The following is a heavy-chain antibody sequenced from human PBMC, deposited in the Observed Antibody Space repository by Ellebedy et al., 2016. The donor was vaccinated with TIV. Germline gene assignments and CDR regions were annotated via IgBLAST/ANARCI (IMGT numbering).Heavy chain of an antibody. CDR3: ATTLNYGGNCFFDN. CDR2: IKQDGSEK. D-gene: IGHD4-23*01. CDR1: GFTFSNYW. J-gene: IGHJ4*02. Sequence: GESLKISCGASGFTFSNYWMNWVRQAPGKGLEWVANIKQDGSEKYYVDSVKGRFTISRDNAKNSVDLQMNTLRDEDTAVYYCATTLNYGGNCFFDNWGQGTLVTVSS. V-gene: IGHV3-7*01.